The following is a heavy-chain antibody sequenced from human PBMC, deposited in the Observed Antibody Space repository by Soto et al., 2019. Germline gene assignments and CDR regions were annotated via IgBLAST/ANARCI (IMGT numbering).Heavy chain of an antibody. Sequence: GGSLRLSCAASGFTFSSYSMNWVRQAPGKGLEWVSSISSSSSYIYYADSVKGRFTISRDNAKNSLYLQMNSLRAEDTAVYYCARNGEWCARMYCYYGMDVWGQGTTGTVAS. CDR1: GFTFSSYS. V-gene: IGHV3-21*01. D-gene: IGHD2-15*01. CDR3: ARNGEWCARMYCYYGMDV. CDR2: ISSSSSYI. J-gene: IGHJ6*02.